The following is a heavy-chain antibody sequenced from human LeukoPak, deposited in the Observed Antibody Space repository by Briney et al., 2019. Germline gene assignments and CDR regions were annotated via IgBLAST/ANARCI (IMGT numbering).Heavy chain of an antibody. D-gene: IGHD2-21*02. CDR3: ARDRGTNIVTAGLRPGYIDC. Sequence: PGRSLRLSCAAAGFTFNTYGIHWLRQAPGKGLEWVALIWYDGSNKYYADSVKGRFTISRDNSRDTLFLQMNSLRVEDSAVYYCARDRGTNIVTAGLRPGYIDCWGQGTLVTVSS. J-gene: IGHJ4*02. CDR1: GFTFNTYG. CDR2: IWYDGSNK. V-gene: IGHV3-33*01.